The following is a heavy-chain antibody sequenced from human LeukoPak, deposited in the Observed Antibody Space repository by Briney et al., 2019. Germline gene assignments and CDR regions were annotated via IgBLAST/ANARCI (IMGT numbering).Heavy chain of an antibody. CDR1: GGSISSYY. D-gene: IGHD5-24*01. Sequence: PSETLSLTCTVSGGSISSYYWSWIRQPPGKGLEWIGSIYYSGSTDYNPSLKSRVTISVDTSKNQFSLKLSSVTAADTAVYYCARGPNYPSPSPFDFWGQGTLVTVSS. CDR3: ARGPNYPSPSPFDF. J-gene: IGHJ4*02. CDR2: IYYSGST. V-gene: IGHV4-59*08.